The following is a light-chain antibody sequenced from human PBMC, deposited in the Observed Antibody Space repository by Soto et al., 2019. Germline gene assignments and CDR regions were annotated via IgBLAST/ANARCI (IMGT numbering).Light chain of an antibody. Sequence: EIVMTQSPATLSVSPGERATLSCRASQSVSSNLSWYQQKPGQAPRLLIYVASARATGIPARFSGSGSGTEFTLTISSLQSEDFAVYYCQQYNNWPHGTFGQGTKLEIK. CDR3: QQYNNWPHGT. J-gene: IGKJ2*01. CDR2: VAS. CDR1: QSVSSN. V-gene: IGKV3-15*01.